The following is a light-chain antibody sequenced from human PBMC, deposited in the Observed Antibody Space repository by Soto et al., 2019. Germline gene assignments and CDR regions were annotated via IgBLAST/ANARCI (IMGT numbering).Light chain of an antibody. Sequence: EIVMTQSPATLSVSQGERATLSCRASQSVSGNLAWYQQKPGQAPSLLIYGASTRDTGLPARFIGSGSGTAFSLTANSLDSKDFAVYYCQNYNHWLITFGQRTRLVIK. CDR3: QNYNHWLIT. CDR2: GAS. J-gene: IGKJ5*01. CDR1: QSVSGN. V-gene: IGKV3-15*01.